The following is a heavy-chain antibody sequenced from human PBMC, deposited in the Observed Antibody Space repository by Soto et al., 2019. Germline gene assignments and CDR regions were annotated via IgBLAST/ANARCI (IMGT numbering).Heavy chain of an antibody. Sequence: AVGSLRLSCAASGFTFTTYAMSWVRQAPGKGLEWVSAISGSGGSTYYADSVKGRFTISRDNSKNTLYLQMNSLRAEDTAVYYCAKVDTDYYDSSGYSDYWGQGTLVTVSS. D-gene: IGHD3-22*01. CDR1: GFTFTTYA. CDR3: AKVDTDYYDSSGYSDY. J-gene: IGHJ4*02. CDR2: ISGSGGST. V-gene: IGHV3-23*01.